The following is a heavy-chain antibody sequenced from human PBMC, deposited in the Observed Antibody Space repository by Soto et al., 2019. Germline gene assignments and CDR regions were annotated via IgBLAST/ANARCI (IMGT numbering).Heavy chain of an antibody. CDR3: ARLVVVAPVANA. Sequence: SETLSLPCSVSGGSINYNSYYWGWIRQPPGKGLEWVGGIFYTGTTYYSPSLKDRVTISVDTSKNSFSLNLTSVTAADTAVYFRARLVVVAPVANAWGQGTLVTVSS. CDR1: GGSINYNSYY. J-gene: IGHJ5*02. CDR2: IFYTGTT. D-gene: IGHD2-2*01. V-gene: IGHV4-39*02.